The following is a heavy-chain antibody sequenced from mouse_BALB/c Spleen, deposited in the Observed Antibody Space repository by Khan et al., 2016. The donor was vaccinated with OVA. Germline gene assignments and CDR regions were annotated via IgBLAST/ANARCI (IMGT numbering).Heavy chain of an antibody. D-gene: IGHD2-2*01. CDR2: ISTGGHYT. CDR1: GFTFSTYA. J-gene: IGHJ4*01. Sequence: EVELVESGGGLVKPGGSLKLSCSASGFTFSTYAMSWVRQTPEKRLECVATISTGGHYTFYPDSVKGRSTLPRAHAKNTLYRQMSSLRSEDAAMYYCARSLVYYHAMDYWGQGTSVTVSS. CDR3: ARSLVYYHAMDY. V-gene: IGHV5-9-3*01.